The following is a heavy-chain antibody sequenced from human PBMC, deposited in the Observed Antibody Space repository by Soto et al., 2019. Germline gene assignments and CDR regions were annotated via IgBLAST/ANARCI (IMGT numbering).Heavy chain of an antibody. D-gene: IGHD2-21*02. CDR2: IYDSGTT. Sequence: PLETLSLTCTFSGGSIINYYWSWIRQPPGKGLEWIGYIYDSGTTKYNPSLEGRVTISVDTSKNQFSLKLNSVTAADTAVYYCARDLWGYCGADCYPLDVWGQGTTVTVSS. CDR1: GGSIINYY. V-gene: IGHV4-59*01. J-gene: IGHJ6*02. CDR3: ARDLWGYCGADCYPLDV.